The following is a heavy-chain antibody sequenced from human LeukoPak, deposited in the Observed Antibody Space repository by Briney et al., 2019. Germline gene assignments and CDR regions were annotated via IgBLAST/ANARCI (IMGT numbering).Heavy chain of an antibody. Sequence: ASVKVSCKASGYTFTSYGIGWVRQAPGQGLEWMGWISAYNGNTNYAQKLQGRVTMTTDTSTSTAYMELRSLRSDDTAVHYCASINCSSTSCYYDYWGQGTLVTVSS. D-gene: IGHD2-2*01. V-gene: IGHV1-18*01. CDR1: GYTFTSYG. CDR2: ISAYNGNT. J-gene: IGHJ4*02. CDR3: ASINCSSTSCYYDY.